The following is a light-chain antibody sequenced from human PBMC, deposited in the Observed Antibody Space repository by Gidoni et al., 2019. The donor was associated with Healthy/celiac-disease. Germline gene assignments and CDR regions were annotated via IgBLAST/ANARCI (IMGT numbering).Light chain of an antibody. Sequence: QSVLTQPPSASGTPGQRVTISCSGSSSNIGSNTVNWYQQLPGTAPKLLIYSNNQRPSGVPARFSGSKSGTSASLAISGLQSEDEADYYCAAWDDSLNCWVFGGGTKLTVL. J-gene: IGLJ3*02. CDR3: AAWDDSLNCWV. V-gene: IGLV1-44*01. CDR2: SNN. CDR1: SSNIGSNT.